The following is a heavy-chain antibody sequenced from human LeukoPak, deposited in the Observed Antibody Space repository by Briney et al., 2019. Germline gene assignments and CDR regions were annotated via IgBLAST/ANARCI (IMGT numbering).Heavy chain of an antibody. V-gene: IGHV4-59*08. D-gene: IGHD6-13*01. CDR1: GGSINNYY. CDR2: IYHSGST. Sequence: RPSETLSLTCTVSGGSINNYYWSWIRQPAGKGLEWIGYIYHSGSTNYNPSLKSRVTISVDTSKNQFSLNLTSVTAADTAVYYCARRGRSAAANFDYWGQGTLVTVSS. CDR3: ARRGRSAAANFDY. J-gene: IGHJ4*02.